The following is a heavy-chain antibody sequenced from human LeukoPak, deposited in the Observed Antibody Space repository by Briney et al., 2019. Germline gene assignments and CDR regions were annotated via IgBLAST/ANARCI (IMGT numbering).Heavy chain of an antibody. CDR1: RFAFHNYA. J-gene: IGHJ4*02. V-gene: IGHV3-23*01. CDR3: AKEPPLGTVTTPFDY. CDR2: ISVDGGDI. Sequence: GGSLRLSCAASRFAFHNYAMTWIRQAPERGLEWVSSISVDGGDIKYTDSAKGRFTISRDNSKGTLYLQMDSLRVEDTAVYYCAKEPPLGTVTTPFDYWGQGTLVTVSS. D-gene: IGHD4-17*01.